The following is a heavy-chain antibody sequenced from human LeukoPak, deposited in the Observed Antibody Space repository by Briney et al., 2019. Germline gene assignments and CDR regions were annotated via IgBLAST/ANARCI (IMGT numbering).Heavy chain of an antibody. CDR2: INPNSGGT. D-gene: IGHD3-22*01. J-gene: IGHJ3*01. CDR3: ARGFQMIVDVFDL. CDR1: GYTFTGYY. Sequence: ASVKVSCKASGYTFTGYYTHWVRQAPGQGLEWMGWINPNSGGTNYAQKFQGWVTMTRDTSISTAYMELDRLKSDDTAVYYCARGFQMIVDVFDLWGQGTMVTVSS. V-gene: IGHV1-2*04.